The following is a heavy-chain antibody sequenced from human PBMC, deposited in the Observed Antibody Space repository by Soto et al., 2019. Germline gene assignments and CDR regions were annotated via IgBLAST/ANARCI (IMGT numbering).Heavy chain of an antibody. D-gene: IGHD5-12*01. CDR3: ARWMATKTPNRFDP. Sequence: SETLSLTCTVSGGSISSYYWSWIRQPPGKGLEWIGYVYYSGSTNYNPSLKSRVTISVDTSKNQFSLKLSSVTAADTAVYYCARWMATKTPNRFDPWGQGTPVTVSS. V-gene: IGHV4-59*01. CDR1: GGSISSYY. J-gene: IGHJ5*02. CDR2: VYYSGST.